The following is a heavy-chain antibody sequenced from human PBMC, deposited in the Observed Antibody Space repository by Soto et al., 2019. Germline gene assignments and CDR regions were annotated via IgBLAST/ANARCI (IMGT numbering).Heavy chain of an antibody. Sequence: QVQLVQSGAEVKNPGASVKVSCKTSGYIFTSYGIGWARQAPGQGLEWMGWINTYNGNTNYAQNLQGRVTLTTDTXPTTAYMERRRLRSNDTAIYYCAMVDVYVTPSPQDVWGQGTTVTVSS. CDR3: AMVDVYVTPSPQDV. CDR2: INTYNGNT. J-gene: IGHJ6*02. CDR1: GYIFTSYG. V-gene: IGHV1-18*01. D-gene: IGHD3-16*01.